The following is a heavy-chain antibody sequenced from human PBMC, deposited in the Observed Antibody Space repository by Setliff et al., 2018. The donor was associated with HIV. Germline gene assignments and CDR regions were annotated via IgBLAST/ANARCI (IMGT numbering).Heavy chain of an antibody. Sequence: SETLSLTCTVSGGSVGSGSYYWSWIRQSPGKGREWIGYIYYSGSTTYNPTLKSRVAMSIDTSKNQFSLKVRSVSAADTAVYYCARDPPGYGDSNDYWGQGMLVTVSS. CDR2: IYYSGST. J-gene: IGHJ4*02. D-gene: IGHD4-17*01. CDR3: ARDPPGYGDSNDY. V-gene: IGHV4-61*01. CDR1: GGSVGSGSYY.